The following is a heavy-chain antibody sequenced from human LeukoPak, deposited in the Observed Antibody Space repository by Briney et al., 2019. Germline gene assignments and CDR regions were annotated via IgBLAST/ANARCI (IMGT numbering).Heavy chain of an antibody. J-gene: IGHJ4*02. Sequence: GGSLRLSCVASKFTFSSYAMNWVRQAPGKGLEWVAVISYDEDNKYYSDSVKGRFTISRDNSKNTLYLQMSSLRAEDTAVYYCAREGDGSRHYFDYWGQGILVTVSS. V-gene: IGHV3-30*14. D-gene: IGHD2-21*01. CDR2: ISYDEDNK. CDR1: KFTFSSYA. CDR3: AREGDGSRHYFDY.